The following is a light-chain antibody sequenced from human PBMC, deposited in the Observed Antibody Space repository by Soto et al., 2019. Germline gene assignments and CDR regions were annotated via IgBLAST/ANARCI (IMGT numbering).Light chain of an antibody. J-gene: IGLJ3*02. CDR3: SLYTISRV. CDR2: EVS. Sequence: QSALTQPASVSGSPGQSITISCTGSSSDVGGYNHVSWYQQHPGKAPKLMIYEVSNRPSGVSNRFSGSKSGNTASLTISGLQAEDEADYYCSLYTISRVFGGGTKLTVL. V-gene: IGLV2-14*01. CDR1: SSDVGGYNH.